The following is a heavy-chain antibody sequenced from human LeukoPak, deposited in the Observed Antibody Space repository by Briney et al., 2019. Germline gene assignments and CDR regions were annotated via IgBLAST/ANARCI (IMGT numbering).Heavy chain of an antibody. Sequence: PSGILSLTCVVSGGSISSSNWWSWVRQPPGKGLEWIGEIYHSGSTNYNPSLKSRVTISVDKSKNQFSLMLSSVTAADTAVYYCVREDNVVVPAANYWGQGTLVTVSS. CDR1: GGSISSSNW. CDR3: VREDNVVVPAANY. V-gene: IGHV4-4*02. CDR2: IYHSGST. J-gene: IGHJ4*02. D-gene: IGHD2-2*01.